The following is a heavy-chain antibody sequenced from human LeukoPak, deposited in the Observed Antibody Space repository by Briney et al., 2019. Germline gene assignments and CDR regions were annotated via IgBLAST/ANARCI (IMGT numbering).Heavy chain of an antibody. CDR3: ARHVYSSGWYFGY. CDR2: IYHSGST. J-gene: IGHJ4*02. D-gene: IGHD6-19*01. Sequence: SETLSLTCAVSGYSISSGYYWGWIRQPPGKGLEWIGSIYHSGSTYYNPSLKSRFTISVDTSKNQFSLKLSSVTAADTAVYYCARHVYSSGWYFGYWGQGTLVTVSP. CDR1: GYSISSGYY. V-gene: IGHV4-38-2*01.